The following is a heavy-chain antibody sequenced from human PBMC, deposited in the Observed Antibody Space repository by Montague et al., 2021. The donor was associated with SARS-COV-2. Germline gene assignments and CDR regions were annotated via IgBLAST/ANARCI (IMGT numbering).Heavy chain of an antibody. CDR3: ARAAQKQYVLLWFGELLNDAFDI. V-gene: IGHV3-30-3*01. J-gene: IGHJ3*02. Sequence: SLRLSWAASGFTFSSYATYWVRQAPGKGLEWVAVISYDGSNKYYAVSVMGRFTISRDNYKNTLYLQMNSLRAEDTAVYYCARAAQKQYVLLWFGELLNDAFDIWGQGTMVTVSS. CDR2: ISYDGSNK. D-gene: IGHD3-10*01. CDR1: GFTFSSYA.